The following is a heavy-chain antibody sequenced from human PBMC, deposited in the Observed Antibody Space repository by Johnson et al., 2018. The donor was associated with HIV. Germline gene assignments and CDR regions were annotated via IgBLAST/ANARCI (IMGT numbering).Heavy chain of an antibody. CDR3: ARGGAYCGGDCNAFDI. V-gene: IGHV3-11*04. CDR2: ISSSGSTI. Sequence: MSWIRQAPGKGLEWVSYISSSGSTIYYADSVKGRFTISRDNAKNSLYLQMNSLRAEDTAVYYCARGGAYCGGDCNAFDIWGQGTMVTVSS. J-gene: IGHJ3*02. D-gene: IGHD2-21*02.